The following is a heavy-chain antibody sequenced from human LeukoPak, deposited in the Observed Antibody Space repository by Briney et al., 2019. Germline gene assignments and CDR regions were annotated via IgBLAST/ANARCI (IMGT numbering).Heavy chain of an antibody. V-gene: IGHV3-30*02. CDR2: IRYDGGES. J-gene: IGHJ4*02. CDR1: GFTFSRSC. CDR3: AKDNPIEEVPGLGPGQ. D-gene: IGHD1-14*01. Sequence: GGSLRLSCAASGFTFSRSCMHWVRQASGKGLEWVAFIRYDGGESFYGDSVKGRFTISRDNSKNTLYLHMNSLRVEDTGVYYCAKDNPIEEVPGLGPGQWGQGTLVTVSS.